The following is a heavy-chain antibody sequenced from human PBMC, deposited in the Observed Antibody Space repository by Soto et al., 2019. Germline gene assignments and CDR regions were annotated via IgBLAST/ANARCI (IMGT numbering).Heavy chain of an antibody. J-gene: IGHJ4*02. CDR3: ARETSSTSCFDY. CDR2: IYYSGST. D-gene: IGHD2-2*01. V-gene: IGHV4-31*03. Sequence: SETLSLTCTASGGSISSGGYYWSWIRQHPGKGLEWIGYIYYSGSTYYNPSLKSRVTISVDTSKNQFSLKLSSVTAADTAMYYCARETSSTSCFDYWGQGTLVTVSS. CDR1: GGSISSGGYY.